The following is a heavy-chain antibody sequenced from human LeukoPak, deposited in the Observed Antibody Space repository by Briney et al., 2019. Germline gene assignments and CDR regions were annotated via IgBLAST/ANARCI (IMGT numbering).Heavy chain of an antibody. J-gene: IGHJ6*03. CDR1: GGSISSYY. V-gene: IGHV4-59*01. Sequence: PSETLSLTCTVSGGSISSYYWSWIRQPPGKGLEWIGYIYYSGSTNYNPSLKSRVTISVDTSKNQFSLKLSSVTAADTAVYYCASSPAVAGPGHLYYYYYYMDVWGKGTTVTVSS. CDR2: IYYSGST. D-gene: IGHD6-19*01. CDR3: ASSPAVAGPGHLYYYYYYMDV.